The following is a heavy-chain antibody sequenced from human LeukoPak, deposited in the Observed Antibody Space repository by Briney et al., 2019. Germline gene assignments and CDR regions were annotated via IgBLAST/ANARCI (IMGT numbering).Heavy chain of an antibody. J-gene: IGHJ5*02. Sequence: SETLSLTCTVSGGSISSYYWSWVRQPPGKGLERIGYIYYSGSTNYNPSLKSRVTISVDTSKNQFSLKLSSVTAADTAVYYCARGANWFDPWGQGTLVTVSS. CDR3: ARGANWFDP. CDR2: IYYSGST. V-gene: IGHV4-59*01. CDR1: GGSISSYY.